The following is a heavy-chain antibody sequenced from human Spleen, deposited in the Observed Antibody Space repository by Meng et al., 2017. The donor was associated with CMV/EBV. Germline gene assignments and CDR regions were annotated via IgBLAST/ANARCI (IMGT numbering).Heavy chain of an antibody. J-gene: IGHJ4*02. D-gene: IGHD4/OR15-4a*01. CDR3: ARVTEYGGNCFDS. CDR2: IYHSGYT. CDR1: GGSISSSNW. Sequence: AVSGGSISSSNWWSWVRQSPGKGLEWIGEIYHSGYTNYNPSLKSRVTMSVDRSKNQFSLKLSSVTAADTAIYYCARVTEYGGNCFDSWGQGTLVTVSS. V-gene: IGHV4-4*02.